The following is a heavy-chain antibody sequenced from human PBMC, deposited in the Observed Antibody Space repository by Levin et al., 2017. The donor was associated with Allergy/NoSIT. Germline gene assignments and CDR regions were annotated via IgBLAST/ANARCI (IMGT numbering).Heavy chain of an antibody. V-gene: IGHV5-51*01. CDR1: GYSFTSYW. D-gene: IGHD4-17*01. CDR3: ARHRVGSPTVTTDAFDI. Sequence: ASVKVSCKGSGYSFTSYWIGWVRQMPGKGLEWMGIIYPGDSDTRYSPSFQGQVTISADKSISTAYLQWSSLKASDTAMYYCARHRVGSPTVTTDAFDIWGQGTMVTVSS. J-gene: IGHJ3*02. CDR2: IYPGDSDT.